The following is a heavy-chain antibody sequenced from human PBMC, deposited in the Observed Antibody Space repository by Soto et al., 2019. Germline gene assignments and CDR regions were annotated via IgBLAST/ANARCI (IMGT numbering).Heavy chain of an antibody. Sequence: QVQLVESGGGVVQPGRSLRLSCAASGFTFSNYGMHWVRQAPGKGLEWLAVILNDGGDQNYGDSVKGRFTISRDNSKNTLYLQINSVRVEDTAVYYCARDDDRPDNGLDMWGQGTMVTVSS. CDR2: ILNDGGDQ. D-gene: IGHD2-8*01. CDR3: ARDDDRPDNGLDM. J-gene: IGHJ3*02. CDR1: GFTFSNYG. V-gene: IGHV3-30*19.